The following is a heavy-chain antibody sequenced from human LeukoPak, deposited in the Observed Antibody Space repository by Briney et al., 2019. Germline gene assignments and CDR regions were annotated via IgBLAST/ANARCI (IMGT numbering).Heavy chain of an antibody. CDR3: ARTMEGYCSGGSCYQYSYYMDV. D-gene: IGHD2-15*01. Sequence: SETLSLTCTVSGGSISSSSYYWGWIRQPPGKGLEWIGSIYYSGSTYYNPSLKSRVTTSVDTSKNQFSLKLTSVTAADTAVYYCARTMEGYCSGGSCYQYSYYMDVWGKGTTVTVSS. V-gene: IGHV4-39*07. CDR2: IYYSGST. CDR1: GGSISSSSYY. J-gene: IGHJ6*03.